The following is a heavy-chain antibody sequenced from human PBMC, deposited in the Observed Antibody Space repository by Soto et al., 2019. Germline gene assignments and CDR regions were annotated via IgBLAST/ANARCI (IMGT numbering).Heavy chain of an antibody. CDR1: GFTFSSYW. V-gene: IGHV3-7*05. D-gene: IGHD2-8*01. CDR3: ARAPLLEDCTNGVCYMDEGYYFDY. CDR2: IKQDGSEK. J-gene: IGHJ4*02. Sequence: EVQLVESGGGLVQPGGSLRLSCAASGFTFSSYWMSWVRQAPGKGLEWVANIKQDGSEKYYVDSVKGRFTISRDNAKNSLYLQMNSLRAEDTAVYYCARAPLLEDCTNGVCYMDEGYYFDYWGQGTLVTVSS.